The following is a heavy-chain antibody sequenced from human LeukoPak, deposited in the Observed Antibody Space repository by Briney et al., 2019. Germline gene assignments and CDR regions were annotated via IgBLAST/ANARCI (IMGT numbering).Heavy chain of an antibody. CDR3: ARHLGMYYYDSSGYWSFDY. CDR1: GGSISSSSYY. D-gene: IGHD3-22*01. Sequence: SETLSLTCTVSGGSISSSSYYWGWIRQPPGKGLEWIGSIYYSGSTYYNPSLKSRVTISVDTSKSQFSLKLSSVTAADTAVYYCARHLGMYYYDSSGYWSFDYWGQGTLVTVSS. J-gene: IGHJ4*02. V-gene: IGHV4-39*01. CDR2: IYYSGST.